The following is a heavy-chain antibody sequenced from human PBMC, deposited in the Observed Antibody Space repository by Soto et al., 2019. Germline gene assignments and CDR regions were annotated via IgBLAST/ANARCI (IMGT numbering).Heavy chain of an antibody. Sequence: SETLSLTCTVSGGSVSSGSYYWSWIRQPPGKGLEWIGYIYYSGSTNYNPSLKSRVTISVDTSKNQFSLKLSSVTAADTAVYYCARAGTDYYDSSGYYFSFDYWGQGTLVTVSS. J-gene: IGHJ4*02. CDR2: IYYSGST. D-gene: IGHD3-22*01. CDR3: ARAGTDYYDSSGYYFSFDY. V-gene: IGHV4-61*01. CDR1: GGSVSSGSYY.